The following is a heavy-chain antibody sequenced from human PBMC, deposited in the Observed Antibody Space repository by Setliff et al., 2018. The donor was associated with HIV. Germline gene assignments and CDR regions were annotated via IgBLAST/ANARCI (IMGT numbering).Heavy chain of an antibody. J-gene: IGHJ4*02. D-gene: IGHD1-26*01. Sequence: ASVKVSCKASGYTFTDFYMHWVRQAPGQGLEWLGWINPNSGVTKYAQNFQGRVNMTRDTSTNRAYMELSRLRSDDTAVYYCARDLFTVPSREGYDYWGQGTLVTVSS. V-gene: IGHV1-2*02. CDR2: INPNSGVT. CDR3: ARDLFTVPSREGYDY. CDR1: GYTFTDFY.